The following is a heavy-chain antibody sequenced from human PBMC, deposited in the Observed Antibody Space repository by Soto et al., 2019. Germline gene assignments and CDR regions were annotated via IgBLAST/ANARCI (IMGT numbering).Heavy chain of an antibody. Sequence: QVQLVESGGGVVQPGRSLRLSCAASGFTFSSYGMHWVLQAPGKGLEWVAVIWYDGSNKYYADSVKGRFTISRDNSKNTLYLQMNSLRAEDTAVYYCARDTAAAGTFPDYWGQGTLVTVSS. CDR1: GFTFSSYG. D-gene: IGHD6-13*01. V-gene: IGHV3-33*01. CDR3: ARDTAAAGTFPDY. J-gene: IGHJ4*02. CDR2: IWYDGSNK.